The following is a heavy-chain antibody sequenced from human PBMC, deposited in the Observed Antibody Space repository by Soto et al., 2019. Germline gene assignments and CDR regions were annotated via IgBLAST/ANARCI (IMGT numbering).Heavy chain of an antibody. V-gene: IGHV1-18*04. CDR1: GYTFTSYG. CDR2: ISAYNGNT. CDR3: ARHLAVAGHFDY. Sequence: ASVKVSCKASGYTFTSYGISWVRQAPGQGLEWMGWISAYNGNTNYAQKLQDRVTMTTDTSTSTAYMELRSLRSDDTAVYYCARHLAVAGHFDYWGQGTLVTVSS. D-gene: IGHD6-19*01. J-gene: IGHJ4*02.